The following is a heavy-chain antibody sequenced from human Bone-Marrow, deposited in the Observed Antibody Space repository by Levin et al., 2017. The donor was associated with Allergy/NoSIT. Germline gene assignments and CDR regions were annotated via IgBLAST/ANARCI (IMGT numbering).Heavy chain of an antibody. J-gene: IGHJ6*02. CDR2: ISSSSSTI. CDR1: GFTFSSYS. D-gene: IGHD4-23*01. V-gene: IGHV3-48*04. Sequence: GGSLRLSCAASGFTFSSYSMNWVRQAPGKGLEWVSYISSSSSTIYYADSVKGRFTISRDNAKNSLYLQMNSLRAEDTAVYYCARPGGVTYYYYGMDVWGQGTTVTVSS. CDR3: ARPGGVTYYYYGMDV.